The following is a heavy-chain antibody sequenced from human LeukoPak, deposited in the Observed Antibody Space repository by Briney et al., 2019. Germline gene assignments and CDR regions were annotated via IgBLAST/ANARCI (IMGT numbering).Heavy chain of an antibody. CDR1: GGSISSYY. J-gene: IGHJ4*02. Sequence: SETLSLTCTVSGGSISSYYWSWIRQPPGKGLEWIGYIYYSGSTNYNPSLNSRVIVSVDTSKKKFSLKLSSVTAADTAVYYCASGYSYGHFDYWGQGTLVTVSS. CDR2: IYYSGST. D-gene: IGHD5-18*01. CDR3: ASGYSYGHFDY. V-gene: IGHV4-59*01.